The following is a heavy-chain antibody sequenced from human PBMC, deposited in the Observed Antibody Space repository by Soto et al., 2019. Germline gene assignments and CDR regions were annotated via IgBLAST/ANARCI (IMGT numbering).Heavy chain of an antibody. CDR1: GFTFSSYS. D-gene: IGHD3-22*01. Sequence: PGGSLRLSCAACGFTFSSYSMNWVRQAPGKGLEWVSYISSSSSTIYYADSVKGRFTISRDNAKNSLYLQMNSLRDEDTAVYYCARDINPDYYDSSGYLYWGQGTLVTVSS. CDR2: ISSSSSTI. J-gene: IGHJ4*02. V-gene: IGHV3-48*02. CDR3: ARDINPDYYDSSGYLY.